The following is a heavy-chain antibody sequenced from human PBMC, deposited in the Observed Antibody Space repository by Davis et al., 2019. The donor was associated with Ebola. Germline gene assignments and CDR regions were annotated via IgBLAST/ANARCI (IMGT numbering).Heavy chain of an antibody. V-gene: IGHV4-59*08. J-gene: IGHJ4*02. CDR1: GGSISSYY. Sequence: SEPLSLTCTVSGGSISSYYWTWIRQPPGKGLEWIGNVYYTGSTKYNPALKSRVTMSLDTSKNQFSLRLSSVTAADTAMYFCARQEWLGLDYWSQGTLVTVSS. CDR2: VYYTGST. D-gene: IGHD6-19*01. CDR3: ARQEWLGLDY.